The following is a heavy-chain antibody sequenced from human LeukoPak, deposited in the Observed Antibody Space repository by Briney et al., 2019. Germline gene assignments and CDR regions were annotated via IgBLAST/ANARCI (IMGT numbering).Heavy chain of an antibody. D-gene: IGHD3-10*01. J-gene: IGHJ4*02. CDR1: GFTFSSYN. Sequence: GGSLRLSCAASGFTFSSYNIHWVRQAPGKGLEWVAVVWYDGSEKYYADSVKGRLTVSRDNSKNTLYLQMNGLRAEDTAVYYCARGNYHNSGSLDYWGQGTLVTVSS. V-gene: IGHV3-33*01. CDR3: ARGNYHNSGSLDY. CDR2: VWYDGSEK.